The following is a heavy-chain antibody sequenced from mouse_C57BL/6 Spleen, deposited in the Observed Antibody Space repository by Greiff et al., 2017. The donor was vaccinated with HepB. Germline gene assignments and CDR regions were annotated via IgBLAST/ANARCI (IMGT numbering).Heavy chain of an antibody. Sequence: QVQLQQSGAELVRPGTSVKMSCKASGYTFTNYWIGWAKQRPGHGLEWIGDIYPGGGYTNYNEKFKGKATLTADKSSSTAYMQFSSLTSEDSAIYYCERSPYYDYDVGWYFDVWGTGTTVTVSS. CDR2: IYPGGGYT. CDR3: ERSPYYDYDVGWYFDV. V-gene: IGHV1-63*01. CDR1: GYTFTNYW. J-gene: IGHJ1*03. D-gene: IGHD2-4*01.